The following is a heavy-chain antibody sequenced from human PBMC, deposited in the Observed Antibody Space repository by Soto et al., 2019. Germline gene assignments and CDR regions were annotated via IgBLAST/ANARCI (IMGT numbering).Heavy chain of an antibody. J-gene: IGHJ3*02. Sequence: GGSLRLSCAASGFTFSSYGMHWVRQAPGKGLEWVAVISYDGSNKYYADSVKGRFTISRDNSKNTLYLQMNSLRAEDTAVYYCVKDCVVPATMSENHDAFDIWGQGTMVTVSS. CDR2: ISYDGSNK. V-gene: IGHV3-30*18. CDR3: VKDCVVPATMSENHDAFDI. CDR1: GFTFSSYG. D-gene: IGHD2-2*01.